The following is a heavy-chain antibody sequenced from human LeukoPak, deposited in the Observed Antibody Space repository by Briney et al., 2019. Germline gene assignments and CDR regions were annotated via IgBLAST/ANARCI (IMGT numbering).Heavy chain of an antibody. J-gene: IGHJ4*02. Sequence: GASVKVSCKASGYTFASHGITWVRQAPGQGLEWMGWNNINNGETNYAQNVRARVTMTTDTSTNTAYMELWSLRSDDTAIYYCARTIAAPFTHYFDYWGQGTLVTVAS. CDR1: GYTFASHG. D-gene: IGHD6-13*01. V-gene: IGHV1-18*01. CDR2: NNINNGET. CDR3: ARTIAAPFTHYFDY.